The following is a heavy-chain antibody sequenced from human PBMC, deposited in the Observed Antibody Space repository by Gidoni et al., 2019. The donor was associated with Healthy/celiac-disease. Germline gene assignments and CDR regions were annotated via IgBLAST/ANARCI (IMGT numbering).Heavy chain of an antibody. CDR3: ARDKLAVAGPSTNWFDP. Sequence: QVQLVQSGAEVKKPGASVKVSCKASGYTFTSYYMHWVRQAPGQGLEWMGIINPSGGSTSYAQKFQGRVTMTRDTSTSTVYMELSSLRSEDTAVYYCARDKLAVAGPSTNWFDPWGQGTLVTVSS. D-gene: IGHD6-19*01. J-gene: IGHJ5*02. CDR1: GYTFTSYY. V-gene: IGHV1-46*01. CDR2: INPSGGST.